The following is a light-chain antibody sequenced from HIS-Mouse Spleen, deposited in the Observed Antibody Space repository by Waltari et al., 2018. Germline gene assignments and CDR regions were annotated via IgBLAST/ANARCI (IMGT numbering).Light chain of an antibody. V-gene: IGKV1-39*01. Sequence: DIQMTQSPSSLSASVGDRVTIPFRASQSISSYLNWYQQKPGKAPKLLIYAASSLQSGVPSRFSGSGSGTDFTLTISSLQPEDFATYYCQQSYSTPMYTFGQGTKLEIK. CDR3: QQSYSTPMYT. J-gene: IGKJ2*01. CDR2: AAS. CDR1: QSISSY.